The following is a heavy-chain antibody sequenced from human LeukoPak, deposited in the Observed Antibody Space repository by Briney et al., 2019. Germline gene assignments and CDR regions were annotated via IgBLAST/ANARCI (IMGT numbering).Heavy chain of an antibody. CDR1: GFTFSSYW. Sequence: GGSLRLSCAASGFTFSSYWMSWVRQAPGKGLEWVANIKQDGSEKYYVDSVKGRFTISRDNAKNSLYLQMNSLRVDDTAVYYCARVRGYCSGGSCYEENGGDYWGQGTLVTVSS. J-gene: IGHJ4*02. V-gene: IGHV3-7*01. CDR3: ARVRGYCSGGSCYEENGGDY. D-gene: IGHD2-15*01. CDR2: IKQDGSEK.